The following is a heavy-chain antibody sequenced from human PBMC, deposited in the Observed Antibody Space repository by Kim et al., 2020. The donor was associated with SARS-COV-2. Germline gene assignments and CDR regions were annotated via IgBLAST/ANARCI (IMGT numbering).Heavy chain of an antibody. CDR1: GFTFDDYA. J-gene: IGHJ4*02. CDR3: AKDIYSGSYYFDY. D-gene: IGHD1-26*01. Sequence: GGSLRLSCAASGFTFDDYAMHWVRQAPGKGLEWVSGISWNSGSIGYVDSVKGRFTISRDNAKNSLYLQMNSLRAEDTALYYCAKDIYSGSYYFDYWGQGTLVTVSS. V-gene: IGHV3-9*01. CDR2: ISWNSGSI.